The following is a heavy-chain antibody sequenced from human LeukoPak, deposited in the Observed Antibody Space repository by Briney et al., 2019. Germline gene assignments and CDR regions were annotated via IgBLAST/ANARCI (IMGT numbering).Heavy chain of an antibody. CDR3: AGFRGKVTPIDY. CDR2: INSDGSST. J-gene: IGHJ4*02. Sequence: GGSLRLSCAASGFSFSDYWMHWVRQAPGERLVWISVINSDGSSTVYADSVKGRFTISRDNAKNTLYLEMNSLRAEDTAVHYCAGFRGKVTPIDYWGQGTLVTVSS. CDR1: GFSFSDYW. D-gene: IGHD4-23*01. V-gene: IGHV3-74*03.